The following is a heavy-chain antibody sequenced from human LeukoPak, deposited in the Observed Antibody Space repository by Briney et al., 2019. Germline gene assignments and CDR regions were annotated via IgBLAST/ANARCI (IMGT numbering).Heavy chain of an antibody. CDR3: ARGAGDSDY. Sequence: ASVKVSCKASGYTFTGYYMHWVRQAPGQGLEWMGWMNPNSGNTGYAQKFQGRVTMTRNTSISTAYMELSSLRSEDTAVYYCARGAGDSDYWGQGTLVTVSS. V-gene: IGHV1-8*02. CDR2: MNPNSGNT. CDR1: GYTFTGYY. J-gene: IGHJ4*02. D-gene: IGHD3-16*01.